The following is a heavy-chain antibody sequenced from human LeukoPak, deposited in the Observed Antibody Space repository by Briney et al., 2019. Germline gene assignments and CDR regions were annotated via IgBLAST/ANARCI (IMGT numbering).Heavy chain of an antibody. CDR1: GGSISSYY. Sequence: SETLSLTCTVSGGSISSYYWSWIRQPPGKGLEWIGNINYSGSTNYNPSLKSRVTISVDTSKNQFSLKLSSVTAADTAVYYCARVFGYYYYFDYWGQGTLVTVSS. V-gene: IGHV4-59*01. J-gene: IGHJ4*02. CDR3: ARVFGYYYYFDY. CDR2: INYSGST. D-gene: IGHD3-22*01.